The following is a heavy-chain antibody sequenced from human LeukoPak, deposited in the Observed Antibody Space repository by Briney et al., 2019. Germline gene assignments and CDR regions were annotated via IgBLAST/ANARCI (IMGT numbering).Heavy chain of an antibody. Sequence: KPGGSLRLSCAASGFTFRDYYMSWVRQAPGKGLEWVSYITRSSDDTNYADSVKGRFTISRDNAKNSLSLQMNSLRAEDTALYYCARHGSGMFDYWGQGTLVTVSS. D-gene: IGHD3-10*01. J-gene: IGHJ4*02. CDR3: ARHGSGMFDY. CDR1: GFTFRDYY. V-gene: IGHV3-11*06. CDR2: ITRSSDDT.